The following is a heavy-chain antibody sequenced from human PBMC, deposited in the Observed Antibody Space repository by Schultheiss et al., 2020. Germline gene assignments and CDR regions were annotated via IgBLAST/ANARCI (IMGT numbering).Heavy chain of an antibody. Sequence: ASVKVSCKASGYTFTSYGISWVRQAPGQGLEWMGWISAYNGNTNYAQKFQGRVTLTRDTSISTAYMELTRLRSDDTAIYYCTPAFDIWGQGTMVTVSS. V-gene: IGHV1-18*01. J-gene: IGHJ3*02. CDR2: ISAYNGNT. CDR3: TPAFDI. CDR1: GYTFTSYG.